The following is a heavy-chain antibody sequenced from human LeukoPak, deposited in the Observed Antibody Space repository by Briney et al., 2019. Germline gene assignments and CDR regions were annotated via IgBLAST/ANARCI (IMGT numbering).Heavy chain of an antibody. V-gene: IGHV1-69*04. CDR2: IIPLLGIV. J-gene: IGHJ3*02. CDR1: RVTFNSCS. CDR3: ASDRTIAAAVDPFDI. D-gene: IGHD6-13*01. Sequence: SGKVSCKASRVTFNSCSISWVRQAPGHGLDWMGRIIPLLGIVNYAQKFQGKVTITADKSTNTAYMELSSLRSEDTAMYYCASDRTIAAAVDPFDIWGQGTMVTVSS.